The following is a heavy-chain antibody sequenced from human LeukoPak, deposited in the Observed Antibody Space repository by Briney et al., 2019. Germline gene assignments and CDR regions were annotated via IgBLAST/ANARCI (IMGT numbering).Heavy chain of an antibody. D-gene: IGHD7-27*01. CDR2: IYYSGST. J-gene: IGHJ4*02. Sequence: SEPLSLTCTVYGGSISSGDYYWSWIRQPPGKGLEWIGYIYYSGSTYYNPSFKSRVTISVDTSKNQFSLKLSSVTAADTAVYYCARGILGQFDYWGQGTLVTVSS. CDR1: GGSISSGDYY. V-gene: IGHV4-30-4*01. CDR3: ARGILGQFDY.